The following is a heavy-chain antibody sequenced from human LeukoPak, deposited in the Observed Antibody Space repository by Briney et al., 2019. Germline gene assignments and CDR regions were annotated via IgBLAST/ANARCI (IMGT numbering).Heavy chain of an antibody. Sequence: GASVKVSCKASGYTFTSYGISWVRQAPGHGLEWMGWINPNSGDTNSAQKFQGRVTVTRDTSISTAYMELSRLRSDDTGVYWCVRGRSNAFDIWGQGTMVTVSS. V-gene: IGHV1-2*02. CDR1: GYTFTSYG. J-gene: IGHJ3*02. CDR3: VRGRSNAFDI. CDR2: INPNSGDT.